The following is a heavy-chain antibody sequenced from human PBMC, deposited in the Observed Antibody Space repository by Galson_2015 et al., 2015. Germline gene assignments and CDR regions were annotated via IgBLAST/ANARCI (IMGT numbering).Heavy chain of an antibody. D-gene: IGHD5-18*01. CDR3: AHRKRGYSYGSNWFDP. J-gene: IGHJ5*02. Sequence: PALVKPTQTLTLTCTFSGFSLSTSVVGVGWIRQPPGKALEWLALIYWDDDKRYSPSLKSRLTITKDTSKNQVVLTMTNMDPVDTATYYCAHRKRGYSYGSNWFDPWGQGTLVTVSS. V-gene: IGHV2-5*02. CDR1: GFSLSTSVVG. CDR2: IYWDDDK.